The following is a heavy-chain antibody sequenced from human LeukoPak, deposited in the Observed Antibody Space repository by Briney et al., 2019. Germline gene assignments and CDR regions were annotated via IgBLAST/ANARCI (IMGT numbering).Heavy chain of an antibody. J-gene: IGHJ4*02. CDR1: GFRFSDFW. D-gene: IGHD3-10*01. V-gene: IGHV3-74*01. Sequence: GGSLRLSCTASGFRFSDFWMHWVRRAPGKGLVWVSRIRGDWNDTTYADSVKGRFTISRDNAQNTLYLQMSSLRVEDTAVYYCASDRVLGSGSLDNWGQGTLVTVSS. CDR2: IRGDWNDT. CDR3: ASDRVLGSGSLDN.